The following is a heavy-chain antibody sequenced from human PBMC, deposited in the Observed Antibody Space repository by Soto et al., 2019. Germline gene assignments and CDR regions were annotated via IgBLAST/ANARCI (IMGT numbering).Heavy chain of an antibody. D-gene: IGHD3-10*01. J-gene: IGHJ4*02. CDR3: ARVEDGSGSYYPDY. V-gene: IGHV3-48*01. CDR2: ISSGSSTV. Sequence: GGSLRLSCAASGFIFSSYSMNWVRQAPGKGLEWVSSISSGSSTVYYADSVKGRFTISRDNAKSSLYLQMNSLRAEDTAVYFCARVEDGSGSYYPDYWGQGTLVTVSS. CDR1: GFIFSSYS.